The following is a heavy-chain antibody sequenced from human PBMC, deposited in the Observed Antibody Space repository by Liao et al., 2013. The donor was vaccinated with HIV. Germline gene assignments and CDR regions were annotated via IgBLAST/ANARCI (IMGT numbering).Heavy chain of an antibody. CDR1: GEAFSGYH. CDR2: INHRGRT. CDR3: ARDPPGSGFDY. J-gene: IGHJ4*02. D-gene: IGHD3-3*01. Sequence: QVQLQQWGTGLLKPSETLSLTCAVYGEAFSGYHWSWIRQPPGEGLEWIGEINHRGRTTYTPSLKSRVTISVDTSKSQFSLKINSVTAADTAVYYCARDPPGSGFDYWGRGHPGHRLL. V-gene: IGHV4-34*02.